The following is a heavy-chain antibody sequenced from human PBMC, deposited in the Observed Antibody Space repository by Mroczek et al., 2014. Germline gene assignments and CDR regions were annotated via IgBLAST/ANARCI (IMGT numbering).Heavy chain of an antibody. CDR2: IYYSGST. CDR3: AGSSPLLRILEWSITFDY. CDR1: GGSVSSGDYY. J-gene: IGHJ4*02. D-gene: IGHD3-3*01. Sequence: QVQLVESGPGLVKPSQTLSLTCTVSGGSVSSGDYYWSWIRQPPGKGLKWIGYIYYSGSTYYNPSLKSRVTISVDTSKNQFSLKLSSVTAADTAVYYCAGSSPLLRILEWSITFDYWGQGTLVTVSS. V-gene: IGHV4-30-4*01.